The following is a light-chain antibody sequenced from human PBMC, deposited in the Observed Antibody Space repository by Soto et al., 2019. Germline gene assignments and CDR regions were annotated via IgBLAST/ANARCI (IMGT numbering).Light chain of an antibody. CDR3: QQYNSHRT. J-gene: IGKJ1*01. CDR2: DAS. Sequence: EIVLAQSPATLSLSPGERATLSCRASQSVSIYLAWYQQKPGQAPRLLIYDASNRATGIPARFSGSGSGTDFTLTISSLEPEDFATYYCQQYNSHRTFGQGTKVEIK. V-gene: IGKV3-11*01. CDR1: QSVSIY.